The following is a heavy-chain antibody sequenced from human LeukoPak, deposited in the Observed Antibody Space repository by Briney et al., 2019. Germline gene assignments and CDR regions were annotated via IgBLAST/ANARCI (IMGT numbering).Heavy chain of an antibody. CDR3: ASGNGRSGYAPAHY. D-gene: IGHD3-22*01. CDR2: IKQDGSEK. CDR1: GFTFSSYW. V-gene: IGHV3-7*01. J-gene: IGHJ4*02. Sequence: GASLRLSCAASGFTFSSYWMSWVRQAPGKGLEWVANIKQDGSEKYYVDSVKGRFTISRDNAKNSLYLQMNSLRAEDTAVYYCASGNGRSGYAPAHYWGQGTLVTVSS.